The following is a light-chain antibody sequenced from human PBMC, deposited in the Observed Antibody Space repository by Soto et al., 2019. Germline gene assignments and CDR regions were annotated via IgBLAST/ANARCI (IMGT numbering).Light chain of an antibody. CDR1: TSDVGGYNY. Sequence: QSVLTQPASVAGSPGHSITISCTGTTSDVGGYNYASWYQRHPGKAPKLMIYEVSNRPSGVSNRFSGSKSGNTASLTISGLQAEDEADYYCSSYTSSSTQVVFGGGTKLTVL. J-gene: IGLJ2*01. CDR3: SSYTSSSTQVV. V-gene: IGLV2-14*01. CDR2: EVS.